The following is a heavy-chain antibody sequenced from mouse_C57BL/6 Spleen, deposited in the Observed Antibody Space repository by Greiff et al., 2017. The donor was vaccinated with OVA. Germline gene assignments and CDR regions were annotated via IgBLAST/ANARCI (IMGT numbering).Heavy chain of an antibody. J-gene: IGHJ3*01. CDR2: IDPENGDT. V-gene: IGHV14-4*01. CDR3: TARGDGAWFAY. Sequence: VQLQQSGAELVRPGASVKLSCTASGFTITDDYMHWVKQRPEQGLEWIGWIDPENGDTEYDSKFQGKATLTADTSSNTAYLQLSSLTSEDAAVYYGTARGDGAWFAYWGQGTLVTVSA. CDR1: GFTITDDY.